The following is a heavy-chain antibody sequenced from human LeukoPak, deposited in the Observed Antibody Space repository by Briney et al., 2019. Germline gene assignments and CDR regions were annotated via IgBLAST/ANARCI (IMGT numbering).Heavy chain of an antibody. V-gene: IGHV3-53*01. CDR2: IYSGGST. CDR3: ARLRLGTLDY. D-gene: IGHD7-27*01. Sequence: TGGSLRLSCAASGFTVSSNYMSWVRQAPGKGLEWVSVIYSGGSTYYADSVKGRFTISRDNSKNTLYLQMNSLRAEDTAVYYCARLRLGTLDYWGQGTLVTVSS. CDR1: GFTVSSNY. J-gene: IGHJ4*02.